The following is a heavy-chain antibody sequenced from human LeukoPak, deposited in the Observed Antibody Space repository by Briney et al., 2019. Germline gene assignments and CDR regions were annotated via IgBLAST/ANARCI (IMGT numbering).Heavy chain of an antibody. V-gene: IGHV3-49*04. CDR1: GFDFFSHG. Sequence: GGSLRLSCEASGFDFFSHGMHWVRQAAGKGLEWVGFIRSKAYGGTTEYAASVKGRFTISRDDSKSIAYLQMNSLKTEDTAVYYCTRDRGYCSSTSCYDNWFDPWGQGTLVTVSS. CDR2: IRSKAYGGTT. J-gene: IGHJ5*02. D-gene: IGHD2-2*01. CDR3: TRDRGYCSSTSCYDNWFDP.